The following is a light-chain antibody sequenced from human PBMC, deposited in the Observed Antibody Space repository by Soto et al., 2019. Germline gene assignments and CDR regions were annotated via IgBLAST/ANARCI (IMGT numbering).Light chain of an antibody. J-gene: IGKJ3*01. CDR2: AAS. CDR1: QGISSW. CDR3: EPANSFPFT. Sequence: DIQMTQSPSSVSASVGDRVTITCRASQGISSWLAWYQQRPGKAPNLLIYAASRLQSGAPSRFSGSGSGTDFTLIISGLQPEDFATSDCEPANSFPFTFGRGTNVD. V-gene: IGKV1-12*01.